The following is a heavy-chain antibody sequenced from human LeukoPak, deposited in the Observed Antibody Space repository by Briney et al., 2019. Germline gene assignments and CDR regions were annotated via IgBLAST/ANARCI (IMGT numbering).Heavy chain of an antibody. J-gene: IGHJ4*02. Sequence: ASVKVSCKASGYRFTSYDMHWVRQAPGQGLEWMGIINPSGGSTSYAQRFQGRVAMTRDTSTTTVYMEVNSLTSEDTAVYFCARDGPTAAPYDYWGQGTLVTVSS. D-gene: IGHD2-2*01. CDR2: INPSGGST. V-gene: IGHV1-46*01. CDR3: ARDGPTAAPYDY. CDR1: GYRFTSYD.